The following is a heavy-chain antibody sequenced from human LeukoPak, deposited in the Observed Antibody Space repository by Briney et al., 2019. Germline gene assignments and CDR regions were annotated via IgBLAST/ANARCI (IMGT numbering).Heavy chain of an antibody. J-gene: IGHJ4*02. CDR2: IYYSGST. D-gene: IGHD1-26*01. Sequence: PSETLSLTCTVSGGSISSGGYDWSWIRQHPGKGLEWIGYIYYSGSTYYNPSLKSRVTISVDTSKNQFSLKLSSVTAADTAVYYCARAKFSGSHPTDVTEWGQGTLVTVSS. V-gene: IGHV4-31*03. CDR1: GGSISSGGYD. CDR3: ARAKFSGSHPTDVTE.